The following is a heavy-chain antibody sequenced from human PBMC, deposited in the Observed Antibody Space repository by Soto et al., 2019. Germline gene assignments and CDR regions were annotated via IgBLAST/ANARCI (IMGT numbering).Heavy chain of an antibody. CDR1: GFTFSSYA. Sequence: QVQLVESGGGVVQPGRSLRLSCAASGFTFSSYAMQWVRQAPGKGLEWVVVISYDGSNKYYADSVKGRFTISRDNSKTTMYLQMNSLRAEDTAVYYCARPDYGSGSYPDYWGQGTLVTVSS. CDR3: ARPDYGSGSYPDY. V-gene: IGHV3-30-3*01. D-gene: IGHD3-10*01. J-gene: IGHJ4*02. CDR2: ISYDGSNK.